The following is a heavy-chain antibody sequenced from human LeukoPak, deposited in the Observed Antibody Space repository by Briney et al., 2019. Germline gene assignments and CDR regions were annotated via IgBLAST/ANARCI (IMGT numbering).Heavy chain of an antibody. CDR2: IYYSGST. D-gene: IGHD3-16*01. J-gene: IGHJ3*02. Sequence: SETLSLTCTVSGGSISSSSYYWSWIRQPPGKGLEWIGYIYYSGSTNYNPSLKSRVTISVDTSKNQFSLKLSSVTAADTAVYYCARTVSPSGGGAFDIWGQGTMVTVSS. CDR3: ARTVSPSGGGAFDI. CDR1: GGSISSSSYY. V-gene: IGHV4-61*01.